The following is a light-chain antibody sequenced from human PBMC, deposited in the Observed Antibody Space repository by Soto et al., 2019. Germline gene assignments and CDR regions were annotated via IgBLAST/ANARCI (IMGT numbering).Light chain of an antibody. CDR2: AAS. Sequence: DIQMTQSPSSLSASVGDRVTITCQASHDISNYLNWYQQRPGKAPTLLIYAASSLQSGVPSRFSGSGSGTDFTLTISSLQPEDFATYYCQQANSFPITFGQGTRLEIK. V-gene: IGKV1-12*01. CDR1: HDISNY. CDR3: QQANSFPIT. J-gene: IGKJ5*01.